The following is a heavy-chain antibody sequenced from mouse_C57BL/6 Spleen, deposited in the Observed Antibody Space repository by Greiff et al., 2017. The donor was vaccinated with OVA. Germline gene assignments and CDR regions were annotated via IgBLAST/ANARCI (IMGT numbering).Heavy chain of an antibody. CDR1: GYAFSSYW. CDR3: ARSAQATVAY. J-gene: IGHJ3*01. CDR2: IYPGDGDT. D-gene: IGHD3-2*02. Sequence: QVQLQQSGAELVKPGASVKISCKASGYAFSSYWMYWVKQRPGKGLEWIGQIYPGDGDTNYNGKFKGKATLTADKSSSTAYMQLSSLTSEDSAVYFCARSAQATVAYWGQGTLVTVSA. V-gene: IGHV1-80*01.